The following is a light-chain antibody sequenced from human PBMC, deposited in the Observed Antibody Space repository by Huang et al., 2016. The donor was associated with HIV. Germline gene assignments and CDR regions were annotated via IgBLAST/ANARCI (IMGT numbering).Light chain of an antibody. Sequence: DIQLTQSPSSLSASEGDRVTITCRASQTISSYLNWYQQKPGKAPKLLIYAASSLQSGGPSRFSGSGSGTDFTLTVSSLQPEDFGTFYCQQSYGAPWTFGQGTKVEIK. CDR3: QQSYGAPWT. V-gene: IGKV1-39*01. CDR2: AAS. CDR1: QTISSY. J-gene: IGKJ1*01.